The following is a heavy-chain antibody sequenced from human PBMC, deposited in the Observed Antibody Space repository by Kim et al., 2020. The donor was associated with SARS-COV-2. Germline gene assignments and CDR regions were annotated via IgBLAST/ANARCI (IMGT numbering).Heavy chain of an antibody. Sequence: ASVKVSCKASGYTFTSYYMHWVRQAPGQGLEWMGIINPSGGSTSYAQKFQGRVTMTRDTSTSTVYMELSSLRSEDTAVYFCARDITMVRGVIKGKYFQHWGQGTLVTVSS. CDR1: GYTFTSYY. V-gene: IGHV1-46*01. D-gene: IGHD3-10*01. J-gene: IGHJ1*01. CDR3: ARDITMVRGVIKGKYFQH. CDR2: INPSGGST.